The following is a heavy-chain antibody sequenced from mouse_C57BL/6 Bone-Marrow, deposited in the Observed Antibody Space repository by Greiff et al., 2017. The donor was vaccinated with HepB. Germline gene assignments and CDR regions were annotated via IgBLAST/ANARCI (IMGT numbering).Heavy chain of an antibody. CDR1: GYTFTSYW. J-gene: IGHJ4*01. D-gene: IGHD2-4*01. Sequence: QVQLQQPGAELVKPGASVKLSCKASGYTFTSYWMHWVKQRPGQGLEWIGMIHPNSGSTNYNEKFKSKATLTVDKSSSTAYMQLSSLTSEDSAVYYCARGYDDYHSYAMDYWGQGTSVTVSS. V-gene: IGHV1-64*01. CDR3: ARGYDDYHSYAMDY. CDR2: IHPNSGST.